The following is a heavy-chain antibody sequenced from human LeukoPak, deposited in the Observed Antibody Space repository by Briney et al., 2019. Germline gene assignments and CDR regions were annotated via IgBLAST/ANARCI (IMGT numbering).Heavy chain of an antibody. CDR3: ARDYGGKLDY. J-gene: IGHJ4*01. D-gene: IGHD4-23*01. CDR2: IYYSGST. CDR1: GGSFSGYY. Sequence: SETLSLTCAVYGGSFSGYYWSWIRQPPGKGLEWIGYIYYSGSTDYNPSLMGRLTISVDTSKNQFSLTLTSVTEADTAVYYCARDYGGKLDYWGHGTLVTVSS. V-gene: IGHV4-34*11.